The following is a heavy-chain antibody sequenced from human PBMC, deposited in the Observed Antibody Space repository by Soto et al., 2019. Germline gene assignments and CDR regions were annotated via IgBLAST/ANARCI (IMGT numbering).Heavy chain of an antibody. J-gene: IGHJ6*03. Sequence: PSETLSLTCTVSGGSISSYYWSWIRQPPGKGLEWIGYIYYSGSTNYNPSLKSRVTISVDTSKNQFSLKLSSVTAADTAVYYCAREYYDLWSGSLTPYYYMDVWGKGTTVTVSS. D-gene: IGHD3-3*01. CDR1: GGSISSYY. CDR3: AREYYDLWSGSLTPYYYMDV. CDR2: IYYSGST. V-gene: IGHV4-59*01.